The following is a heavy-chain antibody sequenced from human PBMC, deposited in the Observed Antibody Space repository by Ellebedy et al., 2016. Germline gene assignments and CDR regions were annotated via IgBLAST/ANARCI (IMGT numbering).Heavy chain of an antibody. CDR2: ISSSSSYT. Sequence: GESLKISCAASGFTFSDYYMSWIRQAPGKGLEWVSYISSSSSYTNYADSVKGRFTISRDNAKNSLYLQMNSLRAEDTAVYYCARGPDYGDVERDYYYGMDVWGQGTTVTVSS. J-gene: IGHJ6*02. D-gene: IGHD4-17*01. CDR3: ARGPDYGDVERDYYYGMDV. V-gene: IGHV3-11*05. CDR1: GFTFSDYY.